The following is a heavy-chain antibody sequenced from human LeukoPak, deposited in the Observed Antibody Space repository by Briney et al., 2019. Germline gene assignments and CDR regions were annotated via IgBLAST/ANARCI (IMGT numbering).Heavy chain of an antibody. CDR2: ITASGGST. Sequence: PGGSLRLSCAASGFTFSSFAMSWVRQAPGEGREWVSGITASGGSTYYADSVKGRFTISRDNSKNTLYLQMNSLRAEDKAVYYRAKATTVTTQLGHDYWGQGTLVTVS. CDR3: AKATTVTTQLGHDY. J-gene: IGHJ4*02. D-gene: IGHD4-17*01. CDR1: GFTFSSFA. V-gene: IGHV3-23*01.